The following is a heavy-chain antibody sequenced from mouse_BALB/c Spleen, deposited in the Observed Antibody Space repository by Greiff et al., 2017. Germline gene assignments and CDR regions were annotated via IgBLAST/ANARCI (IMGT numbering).Heavy chain of an antibody. V-gene: IGHV1-87*01. D-gene: IGHD2-1*01. CDR3: ARCLYYGNYLYAMDY. J-gene: IGHJ4*01. Sequence: VQLQESGAELARPGASVKLSCKASGYTFTSYWMQWVKQRPGQGLEWIGAIYPGDGDTRYTQKFKGKATLTADKSSSTAYMQLSSLASEDSAVYYCARCLYYGNYLYAMDYWGQGTSVTVSS. CDR2: IYPGDGDT. CDR1: GYTFTSYW.